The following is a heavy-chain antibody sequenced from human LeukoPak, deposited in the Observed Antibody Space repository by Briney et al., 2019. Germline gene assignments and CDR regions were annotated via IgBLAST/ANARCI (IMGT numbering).Heavy chain of an antibody. J-gene: IGHJ4*02. Sequence: SETLSLTCTVSGGSISSYYWSWIRQPPGKGLEWIGYIYYSGSTNYNPSLKSRVTISVDTSKNQFSLKMRSVTVADTAVYYCARGADAVYSSSRFDYWGQGTLVTVSS. D-gene: IGHD6-13*01. CDR2: IYYSGST. V-gene: IGHV4-59*01. CDR1: GGSISSYY. CDR3: ARGADAVYSSSRFDY.